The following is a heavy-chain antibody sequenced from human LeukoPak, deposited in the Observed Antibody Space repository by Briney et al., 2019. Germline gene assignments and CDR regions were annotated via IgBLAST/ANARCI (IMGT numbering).Heavy chain of an antibody. CDR1: GYSFTSYW. CDR3: ARRGWYYDSSGYYYGY. Sequence: GESLKISCKGSGYSFTSYWIGWVRQMPGKGLEWMGSIYPGDSDTRYSPSFQGQVTISADKSISTAYLQWSSLKASDTAMYYCARRGWYYDSSGYYYGYWGQGTLVTVSS. CDR2: IYPGDSDT. V-gene: IGHV5-51*01. D-gene: IGHD3-22*01. J-gene: IGHJ4*02.